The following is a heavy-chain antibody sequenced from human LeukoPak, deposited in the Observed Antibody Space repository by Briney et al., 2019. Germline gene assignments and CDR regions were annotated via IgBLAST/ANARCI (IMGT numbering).Heavy chain of an antibody. CDR3: ARDPMTLSYWFDP. Sequence: PGGSLRLSCAASGFTFSSYAMPWVRQAPGKGLEWVSSISSSGSYIYYADSVKGRFTISRDNAKNSLYLQMNSLRAEDTAVYYCARDPMTLSYWFDPWGQGTLVTVSS. V-gene: IGHV3-21*01. CDR1: GFTFSSYA. CDR2: ISSSGSYI. J-gene: IGHJ5*02. D-gene: IGHD2/OR15-2a*01.